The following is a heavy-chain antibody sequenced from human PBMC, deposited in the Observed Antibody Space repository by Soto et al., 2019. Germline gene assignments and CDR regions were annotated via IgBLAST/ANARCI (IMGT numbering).Heavy chain of an antibody. J-gene: IGHJ4*02. V-gene: IGHV1-69*13. D-gene: IGHD3-10*01. CDR2: IIPIFRTT. CDR3: ARSYYYGSGSYLDHFDY. CDR1: GGTFSSNG. Sequence: SVKVSCKASGGTFSSNGISWVRQAPGQGLEWMGGIIPIFRTTKYTQKFQGRVTITADESTSTVYMELSSLRSEDTAVYYCARSYYYGSGSYLDHFDYWGQGTLVTVSS.